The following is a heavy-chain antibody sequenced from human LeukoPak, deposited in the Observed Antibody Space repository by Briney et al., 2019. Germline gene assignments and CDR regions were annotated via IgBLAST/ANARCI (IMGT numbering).Heavy chain of an antibody. CDR1: GGSIFSYY. J-gene: IGHJ4*02. Sequence: SETLSLTCTVSGGSIFSYYWSWIRQPPGKGLEWMGYIYYSGSTNYNPSLQSRVTISVDTSKNQFSLRVSSVTAADTAVYYCARHLNNCGDDCYIFDYWGQGTLVTVSS. D-gene: IGHD2-21*01. CDR2: IYYSGST. V-gene: IGHV4-59*08. CDR3: ARHLNNCGDDCYIFDY.